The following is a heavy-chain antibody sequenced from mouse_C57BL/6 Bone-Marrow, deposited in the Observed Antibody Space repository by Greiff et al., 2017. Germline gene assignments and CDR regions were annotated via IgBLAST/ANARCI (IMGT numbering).Heavy chain of an antibody. CDR3: ARDDYDGGYFAH. Sequence: VQLQQPGAELVKPGASVKMSCKASGYTFTSYWITWVKQRPGQGLEWIGDIYPGSGSTNYNEKFKSKAKLTVDTSSSTAYMQISSLTSEDSAVYDCARDDYDGGYFAHWGQGTTLTVSS. CDR2: IYPGSGST. D-gene: IGHD2-4*01. CDR1: GYTFTSYW. J-gene: IGHJ2*01. V-gene: IGHV1-55*01.